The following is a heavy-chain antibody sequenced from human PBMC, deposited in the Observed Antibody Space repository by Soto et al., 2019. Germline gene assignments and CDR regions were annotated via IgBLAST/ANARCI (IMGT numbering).Heavy chain of an antibody. J-gene: IGHJ3*02. Sequence: EVQLLESGGGLVQPGGSLRLSCADSGFPFSNYAMSWVRQAPAKGLEWVSSLSGSGDNTYYADSVKGRFTISRDNSKNTLYLQMNSLRAEDTAVYYCAKAGYCSGGTCQVAFDIWGQGTMVTVSS. CDR1: GFPFSNYA. V-gene: IGHV3-23*01. D-gene: IGHD2-15*01. CDR2: LSGSGDNT. CDR3: AKAGYCSGGTCQVAFDI.